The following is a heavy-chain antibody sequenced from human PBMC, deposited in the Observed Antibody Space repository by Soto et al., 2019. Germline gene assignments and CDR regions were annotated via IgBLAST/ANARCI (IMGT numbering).Heavy chain of an antibody. V-gene: IGHV4-39*07. CDR2: INYSGTT. Sequence: QLQLQESGPGLVKPSETLSLTCAVSGGSFGSSAYYWGWIRQAPGKGLEWIGSINYSGTTYYNPSLKSRVTISLDTSKNQFSLNLNSVTAADTAVYYCARDLGIAVAPRGAFDIWGQGTMVTVSS. D-gene: IGHD6-19*01. J-gene: IGHJ3*02. CDR3: ARDLGIAVAPRGAFDI. CDR1: GGSFGSSAYY.